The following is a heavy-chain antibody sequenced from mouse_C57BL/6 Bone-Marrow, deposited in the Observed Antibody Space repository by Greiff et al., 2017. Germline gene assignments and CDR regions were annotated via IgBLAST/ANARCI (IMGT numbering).Heavy chain of an antibody. J-gene: IGHJ4*01. CDR1: GFTFSDAW. Sequence: EVKVVESGGGLVQPGGSMKLSCAASGFTFSDAWMDWVRQSPEQGLEWVAAIRNKANNHATYYAESVKGRFTISRDESKSSVYLQMNSLRAEDTGIYYGTAVVARDYAMDYWGQGTSVTVSS. D-gene: IGHD1-1*01. CDR2: IRNKANNHAT. CDR3: TAVVARDYAMDY. V-gene: IGHV6-6*01.